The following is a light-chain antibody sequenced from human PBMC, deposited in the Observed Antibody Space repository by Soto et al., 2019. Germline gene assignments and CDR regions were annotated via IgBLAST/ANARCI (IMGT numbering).Light chain of an antibody. CDR3: QQYNKWPPWK. CDR1: QSVRNN. Sequence: EIVVTQSPATPALSPGGIATPSCRARQSVRNNLAWYQQKPGLAPRLLISAASTRATGIPARFSGNGSETESTLIIDNLQSEDYALYYCQQYNKWPPWKFGQGTKVDIK. V-gene: IGKV3-15*01. CDR2: AAS. J-gene: IGKJ1*01.